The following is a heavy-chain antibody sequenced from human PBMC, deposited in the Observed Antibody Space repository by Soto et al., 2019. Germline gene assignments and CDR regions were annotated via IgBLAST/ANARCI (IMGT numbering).Heavy chain of an antibody. Sequence: SETLSLTCTVSGGSISSYYWSWIRQPPGKGLEWIGYIYYSGSTNYNPSLKSRVTISVDTSKNQFSLKLSSVTAADTAVYYCARAGVTPYYFDYWGQGTLVTVSS. D-gene: IGHD5-18*01. V-gene: IGHV4-59*01. CDR2: IYYSGST. J-gene: IGHJ4*02. CDR3: ARAGVTPYYFDY. CDR1: GGSISSYY.